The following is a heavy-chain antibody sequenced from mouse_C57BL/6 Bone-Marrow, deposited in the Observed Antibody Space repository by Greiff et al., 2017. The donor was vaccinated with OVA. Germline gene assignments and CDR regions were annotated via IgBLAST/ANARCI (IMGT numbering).Heavy chain of an antibody. Sequence: EVQGVESGPELVKPGASVKISCKASGYSFTGYYMHWVKQSSEKSLEWIGEINPSTGGTSYNQKFKGKATLTVDKSSSTAYMQLKSLTSEDSAVYYCARRVVATPMDYWGQGTSVTVSS. V-gene: IGHV1-43*01. CDR1: GYSFTGYY. D-gene: IGHD1-1*01. CDR2: INPSTGGT. CDR3: ARRVVATPMDY. J-gene: IGHJ4*01.